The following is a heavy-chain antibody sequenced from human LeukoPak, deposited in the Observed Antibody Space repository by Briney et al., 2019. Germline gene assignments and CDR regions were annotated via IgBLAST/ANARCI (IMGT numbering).Heavy chain of an antibody. Sequence: GGSLRLSCAASGFTFSSYGMHWVRQAPGKGLEWVAVISYDGSNKYYADSVKGRFTISRDNSKNTLYLQMNSLRAEDTAVYYCAKDPVEYSGSYYATYHFDYWGQGTLVTVSS. CDR1: GFTFSSYG. J-gene: IGHJ4*02. V-gene: IGHV3-30*18. CDR3: AKDPVEYSGSYYATYHFDY. D-gene: IGHD1-26*01. CDR2: ISYDGSNK.